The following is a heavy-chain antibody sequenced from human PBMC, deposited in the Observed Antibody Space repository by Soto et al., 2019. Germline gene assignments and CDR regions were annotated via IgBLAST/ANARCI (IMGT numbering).Heavy chain of an antibody. CDR1: GFTFSGSA. CDR2: IRSKANSYAT. V-gene: IGHV3-73*01. Sequence: PGGSLRLSCAASGFTFSGSAMHWVRQASGKGLEWVGRIRSKANSYATAYAASVKGRFTISRDDSKNTAYLQMNSLKTEDTAVYYCTSRIHEYSSSSRHYYYYGMDVWGQGTTVTVSS. D-gene: IGHD6-6*01. CDR3: TSRIHEYSSSSRHYYYYGMDV. J-gene: IGHJ6*02.